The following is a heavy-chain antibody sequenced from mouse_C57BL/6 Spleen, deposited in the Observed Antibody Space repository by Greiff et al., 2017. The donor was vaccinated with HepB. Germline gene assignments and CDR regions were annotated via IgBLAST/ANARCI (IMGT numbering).Heavy chain of an antibody. CDR2: IYPGSGST. CDR3: ARRGYYYGSSRGYFDV. J-gene: IGHJ1*03. D-gene: IGHD1-1*01. Sequence: QVQLQQPGAELVKPGASVKMSCKASGYTFTSYWITWVKQRPGQGLEWIGDIYPGSGSTNYTEKFKSKATLTVDTSSSTAYMQLSSLTSEDSAVYYCARRGYYYGSSRGYFDVWGTGTTVTVSS. V-gene: IGHV1-55*01. CDR1: GYTFTSYW.